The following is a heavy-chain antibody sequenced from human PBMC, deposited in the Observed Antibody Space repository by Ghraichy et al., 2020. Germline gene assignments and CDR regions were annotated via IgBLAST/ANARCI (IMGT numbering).Heavy chain of an antibody. D-gene: IGHD3-9*01. J-gene: IGHJ6*02. V-gene: IGHV4-61*01. CDR3: ARVFHYTMDV. CDR1: SVSVSSPNYY. Sequence: SETLSLTCTVSSVSVSSPNYYWTWIRQPPGRELEWIASIYYSGRTNYNPSLLSRVTISLDTSQNQLSLTLTSVNAADTAVYYWARVFHYTMDVWGQGTTVTVSS. CDR2: IYYSGRT.